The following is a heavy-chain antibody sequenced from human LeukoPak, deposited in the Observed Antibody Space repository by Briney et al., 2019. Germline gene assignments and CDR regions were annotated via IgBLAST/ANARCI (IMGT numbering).Heavy chain of an antibody. D-gene: IGHD3-3*01. Sequence: GGSLRLSCAASGFTFSSYEMNWVRQAPGKGLEWVSYISSSGSTIYYADSVKGRFTISRDNAKNSLYLQMNSLRAEDTAVYYCTTDFSHFDLSSGYYSYWGLGTLVTVSS. V-gene: IGHV3-48*03. CDR1: GFTFSSYE. CDR2: ISSSGSTI. J-gene: IGHJ4*02. CDR3: TTDFSHFDLSSGYYSY.